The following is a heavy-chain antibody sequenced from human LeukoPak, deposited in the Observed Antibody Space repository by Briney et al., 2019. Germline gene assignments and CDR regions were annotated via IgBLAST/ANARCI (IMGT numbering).Heavy chain of an antibody. V-gene: IGHV4-31*03. D-gene: IGHD2-8*01. CDR3: ARADVSLGYCTNGVCYFDY. CDR1: GGSISSGGYY. J-gene: IGHJ4*02. Sequence: SETLSLTCTVSGGSISSGGYYWSWIRQHPGKGPEWIGYIYYSGSTYYNPSLKSRVTISVDTSKNQFSLKLSSVTAEDTAVYYCARADVSLGYCTNGVCYFDYWGQGTLVTVSS. CDR2: IYYSGST.